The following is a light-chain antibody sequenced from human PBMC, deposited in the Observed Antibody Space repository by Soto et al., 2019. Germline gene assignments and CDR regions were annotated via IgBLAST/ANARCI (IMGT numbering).Light chain of an antibody. V-gene: IGKV1-27*01. Sequence: DIQMTQSPSSLSASIGDRVTITCRASQGISNYLAWYQQKPGKVPKLLLYAASTLQSGVPSRFSGSGSGTVFTLTIDSLQPEDVATYYCQRYNSAPRTFGQGTKVEIK. CDR2: AAS. J-gene: IGKJ1*01. CDR1: QGISNY. CDR3: QRYNSAPRT.